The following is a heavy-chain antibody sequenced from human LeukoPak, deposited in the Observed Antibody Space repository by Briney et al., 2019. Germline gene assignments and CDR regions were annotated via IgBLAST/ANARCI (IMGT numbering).Heavy chain of an antibody. CDR2: ISSSSSYI. D-gene: IGHD3-3*01. CDR3: ASWDPDYDFWSGARFDP. J-gene: IGHJ5*02. V-gene: IGHV3-21*01. Sequence: PGGSLILSCAASGFTFSSYSMNWVRQAPGKRLEWVSSISSSSSYIYYADSVKGRFTISRDNAKNSLYLQMNSLRAEDTAVYYCASWDPDYDFWSGARFDPWGQGTLVTVSS. CDR1: GFTFSSYS.